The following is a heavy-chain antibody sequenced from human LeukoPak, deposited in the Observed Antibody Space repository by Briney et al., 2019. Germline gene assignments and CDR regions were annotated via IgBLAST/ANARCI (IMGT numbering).Heavy chain of an antibody. V-gene: IGHV3-23*01. D-gene: IGHD3-10*01. CDR2: ISGSDGST. J-gene: IGHJ6*02. CDR1: GFPFSSYA. CDR3: AKRGSGPFFMDV. Sequence: GGSLRLSCAASGFPFSSYAMSWVRQAPGKGLEWVSTISGSDGSTYYADSVKGRFTISRDNSKNTLYLQMNSLRAEDTAVYYCAKRGSGPFFMDVWGQGTTVTVSS.